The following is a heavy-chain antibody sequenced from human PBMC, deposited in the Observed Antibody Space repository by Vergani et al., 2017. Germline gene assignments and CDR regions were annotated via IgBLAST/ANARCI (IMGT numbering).Heavy chain of an antibody. J-gene: IGHJ4*02. CDR1: GFSLSTSGVG. D-gene: IGHD3-9*01. CDR2: IYWDDDK. Sequence: QITLKESGPTLVKPTQTLTLTCTFSGFSLSTSGVGVGWIRQPPGKALEWLALIYWDDDKRYSPSLKSRLTITKDTSKNQVVLTMTNMDPVDTATYYCANLISDILTGYYYPFDYWGQGTLVTVSS. V-gene: IGHV2-5*02. CDR3: ANLISDILTGYYYPFDY.